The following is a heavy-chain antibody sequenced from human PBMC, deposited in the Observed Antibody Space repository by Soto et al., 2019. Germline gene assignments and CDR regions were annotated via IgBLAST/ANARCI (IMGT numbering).Heavy chain of an antibody. J-gene: IGHJ4*02. CDR1: GDSISTFY. CDR2: VYYTGRT. V-gene: IGHV4-59*01. Sequence: PSETLSLTCTVSGDSISTFYWGWMRQSPGKELEWIGYVYYTGRTNYNPSLKSRVTISVDRSKNQFSLKLTSANAADTAVYYCARGRTVRNYADDSSDYFYFFDYWGQGTQVTVSS. CDR3: ARGRTVRNYADDSSDYFYFFDY. D-gene: IGHD3-22*01.